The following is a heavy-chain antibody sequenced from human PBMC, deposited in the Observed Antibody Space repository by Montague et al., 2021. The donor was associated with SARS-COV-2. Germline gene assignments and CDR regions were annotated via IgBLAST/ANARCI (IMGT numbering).Heavy chain of an antibody. CDR1: GFTFSTFA. D-gene: IGHD2-15*01. V-gene: IGHV3-23*01. Sequence: SLRRSCAASGFTFSTFAMSWVRRAPGKGLEWVSAISLSGGSTYYADSVKGRFTISRDNSKNTLFLQMNSLRAEDTAVYYCAKGGVVVVAATDLDYWGQGTLVTVSS. CDR2: ISLSGGST. J-gene: IGHJ4*02. CDR3: AKGGVVVVAATDLDY.